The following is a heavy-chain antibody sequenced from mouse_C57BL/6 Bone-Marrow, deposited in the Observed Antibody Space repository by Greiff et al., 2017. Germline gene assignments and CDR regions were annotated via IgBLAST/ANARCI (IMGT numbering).Heavy chain of an antibody. Sequence: EVKLMESGGDLVKPGGSLKLSCAASGFTFSGYGMSWVRQTPDKGLEWVATISSVGSYTYYPDSVKGRFTISRDNAKNTLYLQMSSLKSEDTAMYYCAGWYYFDYWGQGTTLTVSS. CDR1: GFTFSGYG. CDR2: ISSVGSYT. J-gene: IGHJ2*01. V-gene: IGHV5-6*01. D-gene: IGHD3-3*01. CDR3: AGWYYFDY.